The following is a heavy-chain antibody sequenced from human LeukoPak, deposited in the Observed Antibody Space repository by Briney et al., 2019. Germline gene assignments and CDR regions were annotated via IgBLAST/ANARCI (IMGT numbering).Heavy chain of an antibody. CDR3: ARGASWQTYYYYMDV. V-gene: IGHV1-2*02. CDR1: GYTFTSYY. Sequence: ASVKVSCKASGYTFTSYYMHWVRQAPGQGLEWMGWIIPNSGGTNYAQNFQGNVTMTTDTSISTAYMELSRLRSDDTAVYYCARGASWQTYYYYMDVWGKGTTVTVSS. CDR2: IIPNSGGT. D-gene: IGHD2-2*01. J-gene: IGHJ6*03.